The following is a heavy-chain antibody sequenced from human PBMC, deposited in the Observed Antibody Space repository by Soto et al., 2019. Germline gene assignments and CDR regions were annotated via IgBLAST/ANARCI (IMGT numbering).Heavy chain of an antibody. Sequence: EVQLVESGGGLVKPGGSLRLSCAASTFTFSTYSMYWVRQAPGKGLEWVSSISSSSSSIYYADSLRGRFTLSRDNAKNSLYLQMNSLRAEDTAMYYCAKDNGYDAATLDYWGQGTPVTVSS. CDR3: AKDNGYDAATLDY. D-gene: IGHD5-12*01. V-gene: IGHV3-21*01. CDR2: ISSSSSSI. J-gene: IGHJ4*02. CDR1: TFTFSTYS.